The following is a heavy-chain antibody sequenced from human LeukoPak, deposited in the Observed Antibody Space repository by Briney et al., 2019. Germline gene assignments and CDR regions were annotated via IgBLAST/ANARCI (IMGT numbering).Heavy chain of an antibody. V-gene: IGHV3-23*01. CDR1: GFPFSSCA. CDR2: ISNSDDST. CDR3: AKATGYLL. J-gene: IGHJ4*02. Sequence: PGGSLRLSCAASGFPFSSCAMSWVRQAPGKGLEWVSTISNSDDSTYYADSVKGRFTISRDNSENTLFLRMNSLRAEDTAVYYCAKATGYLLWGQGTLVIVSS. D-gene: IGHD1-14*01.